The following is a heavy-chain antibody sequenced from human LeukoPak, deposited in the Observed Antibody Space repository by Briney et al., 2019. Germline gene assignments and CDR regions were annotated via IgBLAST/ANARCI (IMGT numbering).Heavy chain of an antibody. D-gene: IGHD2-15*01. CDR3: AGAVVAEQKGGFDY. J-gene: IGHJ4*02. V-gene: IGHV1-46*01. CDR1: GYTSTNYY. CDR2: INPSGGSA. Sequence: ASVKVSCKPSGYTSTNYYTHWMRHAPGQGLEWMGTINPSGGSASYAQTFQGRVTMTGDTSSSTVYMELSSRRSEDTGVYYCAGAVVAEQKGGFDYWGQGTLVTVSS.